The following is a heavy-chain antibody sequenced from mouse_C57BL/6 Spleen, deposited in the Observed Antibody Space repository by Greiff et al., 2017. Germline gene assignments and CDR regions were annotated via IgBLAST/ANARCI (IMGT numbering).Heavy chain of an antibody. CDR3: AREGAAQASFAY. V-gene: IGHV1-52*01. Sequence: QVQLQQPGAELVRPGSSVKLSCKASGYTFTSYWMHWVKQRPIQGLEWIGNIDPSDSETHYNQKFKDKATLTVDKSSSTAYMQLSSLTSEDSAVYYCAREGAAQASFAYWGQGALVTVSA. CDR1: GYTFTSYW. J-gene: IGHJ3*01. CDR2: IDPSDSET. D-gene: IGHD3-2*02.